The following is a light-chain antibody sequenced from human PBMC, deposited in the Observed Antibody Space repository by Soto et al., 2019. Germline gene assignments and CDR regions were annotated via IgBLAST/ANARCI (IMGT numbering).Light chain of an antibody. Sequence: EIVLRQSPGTLSLSPGERVTRSCRASQSVSSNFLAWYQQKPGQAPRLLIYGASNRAAGIPDRFSGSGSGTDFTLTISRLGPEDFAVYYCQHYRSAPFTFGPGTKVDNK. J-gene: IGKJ3*01. CDR2: GAS. V-gene: IGKV3-20*01. CDR3: QHYRSAPFT. CDR1: QSVSSNF.